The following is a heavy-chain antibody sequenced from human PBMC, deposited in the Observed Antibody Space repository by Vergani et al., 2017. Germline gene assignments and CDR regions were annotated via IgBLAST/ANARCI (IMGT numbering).Heavy chain of an antibody. V-gene: IGHV5-51*03. CDR2: IYPGDSDT. Sequence: EVQLVQSGAEVKKPGESLKISCKGSGYSFTSYWIDWVRQMPGKGLEWMGIIYPGDSDTSYSPSFQGQVTISADKSISTAYLQWSSLKASDTAMYYCARYVAVAGTPIDYWGQGTLVTVSS. D-gene: IGHD6-19*01. J-gene: IGHJ4*02. CDR1: GYSFTSYW. CDR3: ARYVAVAGTPIDY.